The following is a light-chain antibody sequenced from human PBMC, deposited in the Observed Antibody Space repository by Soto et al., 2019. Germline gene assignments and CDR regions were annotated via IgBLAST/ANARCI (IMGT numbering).Light chain of an antibody. J-gene: IGKJ1*01. Sequence: DIQMTQSPSSLSASVGDRVTITCRESQGISNYLAWYQQKPGKVPKLLIYAASTLQSGVPSRFSGSGSGTDVTLTISSLQPEDVATYYCQKYNSAPWTFGQGTKVEIK. V-gene: IGKV1-27*01. CDR3: QKYNSAPWT. CDR1: QGISNY. CDR2: AAS.